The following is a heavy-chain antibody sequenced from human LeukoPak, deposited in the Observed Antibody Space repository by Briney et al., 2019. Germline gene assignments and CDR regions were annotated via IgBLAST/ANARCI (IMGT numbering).Heavy chain of an antibody. Sequence: GGSLRLSCAASGFTFSSYAMSWVRQAPGKGLEWVSAISGSGGSTYYADSVKGRFTISRDNSKNTLYLQMNSLRAEDTAVYYCARGRDSGSYYPYYYYYYMDVWGKGTTVTVSS. CDR3: ARGRDSGSYYPYYYYYYMDV. CDR1: GFTFSSYA. D-gene: IGHD1-26*01. V-gene: IGHV3-23*01. J-gene: IGHJ6*03. CDR2: ISGSGGST.